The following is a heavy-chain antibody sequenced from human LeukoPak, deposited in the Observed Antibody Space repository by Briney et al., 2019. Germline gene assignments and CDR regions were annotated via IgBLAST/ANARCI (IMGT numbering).Heavy chain of an antibody. Sequence: ASVKVSCKASGYTFTSYDINWVRQATGQGLEWMGWMNPNSGNTGYAQKFQGRVTITRNTSISTAYMELSSLRSEDTAVYYCARDLLIVGATTRAFDIWGQGTMVTVSS. J-gene: IGHJ3*02. CDR1: GYTFTSYD. V-gene: IGHV1-8*03. D-gene: IGHD1-26*01. CDR3: ARDLLIVGATTRAFDI. CDR2: MNPNSGNT.